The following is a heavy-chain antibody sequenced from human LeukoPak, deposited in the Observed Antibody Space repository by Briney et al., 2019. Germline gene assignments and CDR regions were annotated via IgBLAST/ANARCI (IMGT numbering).Heavy chain of an antibody. V-gene: IGHV3-30*04. Sequence: GRSLRLSCAASGFTFSSYAMHWVRQAPGKGLEWVAVISYDGSNKYYADSVKGRFTISRDNSKNTLYLQMNSLRAEDTAVYYCARGRATRLDYRGQGTLVTVSS. J-gene: IGHJ4*02. CDR2: ISYDGSNK. D-gene: IGHD5-12*01. CDR1: GFTFSSYA. CDR3: ARGRATRLDY.